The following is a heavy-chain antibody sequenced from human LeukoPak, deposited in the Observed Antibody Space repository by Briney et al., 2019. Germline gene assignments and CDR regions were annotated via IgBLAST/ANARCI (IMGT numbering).Heavy chain of an antibody. CDR1: GFTFSSYA. J-gene: IGHJ6*03. CDR2: IWYDGSNK. CDR3: AKEATVSTYYYYYYMDV. Sequence: PGGSLRLSCAASGFTFSSYAMSWVRQAPGKGLEWVAVIWYDGSNKYYADSVKGRFTISRDNSKNTLYLQMNSLRAEDTAVYYCAKEATVSTYYYYYYMDVWGKGTTVTVSS. D-gene: IGHD4-17*01. V-gene: IGHV3-33*06.